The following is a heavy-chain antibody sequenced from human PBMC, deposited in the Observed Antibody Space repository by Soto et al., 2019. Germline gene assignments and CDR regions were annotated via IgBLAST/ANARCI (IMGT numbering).Heavy chain of an antibody. CDR1: GGTFSSYA. CDR2: IIPIFGTA. D-gene: IGHD4-17*01. CDR3: ARVGAVTTFRGHFLNYYYYGMDV. Sequence: GASVKVSCKASGGTFSSYAISWVRQAPGQGLEWMGGIIPIFGTANYAQKFQGRVTITADKSTSTAYMELSSLRSEDTAVYYCARVGAVTTFRGHFLNYYYYGMDVWGQGTTVTVSS. J-gene: IGHJ6*02. V-gene: IGHV1-69*06.